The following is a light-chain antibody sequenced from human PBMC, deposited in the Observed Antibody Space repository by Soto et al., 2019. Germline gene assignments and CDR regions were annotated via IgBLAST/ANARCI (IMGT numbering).Light chain of an antibody. CDR1: QSVSSNY. Sequence: EIVLTQSPGTLSLSPGERATLSCRASQSVSSNYLAWYQQKPGQAPRLLIYGASSRATGIPDRFSGSGSGTDFTLSISRLEPEDCALYYCQQYGSSPRTFGQGTKVEIK. J-gene: IGKJ1*01. V-gene: IGKV3-20*01. CDR2: GAS. CDR3: QQYGSSPRT.